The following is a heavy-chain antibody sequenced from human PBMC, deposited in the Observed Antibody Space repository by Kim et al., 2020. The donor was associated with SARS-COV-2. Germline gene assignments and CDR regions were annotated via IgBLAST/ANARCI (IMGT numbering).Heavy chain of an antibody. Sequence: GGSLRLSCVVSGFTESWMAWGRHAAAKGLEWVAAIDGDGSREIYVYSVRGRFTISRDNAKNSLHLQMKGLRVGDTAAYYSSRDPVASWGQGTLVT. CDR3: SRDPVAS. J-gene: IGHJ1*01. CDR2: IDGDGSRE. V-gene: IGHV3-7*01. D-gene: IGHD2-15*01. CDR1: GFTESW.